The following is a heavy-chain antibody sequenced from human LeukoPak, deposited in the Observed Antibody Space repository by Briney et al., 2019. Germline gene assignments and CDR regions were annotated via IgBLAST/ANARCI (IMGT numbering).Heavy chain of an antibody. Sequence: GGSLRLSCAASGFTVSSNYMSWVRQAPGKGLEWVSVIYSGGSTYYADSVKGRFTISRDNSKNTLYLQMNSLRAEDTAVYYCARAPEYGSGWDGDYWGQGTLVTVSS. CDR3: ARAPEYGSGWDGDY. D-gene: IGHD6-19*01. V-gene: IGHV3-66*01. J-gene: IGHJ4*02. CDR2: IYSGGST. CDR1: GFTVSSNY.